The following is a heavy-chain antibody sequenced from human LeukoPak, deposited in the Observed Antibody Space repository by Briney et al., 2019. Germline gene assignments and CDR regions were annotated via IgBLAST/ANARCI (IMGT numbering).Heavy chain of an antibody. Sequence: GGSLRLSCAASGFTFSSYGMHWVRQAPGKGLEWVAVIWFDGSNKYYADSVKGRFTISRDNAKNSLYLQMNSLRAEDTAVYYCARDAGGVYAQFDYWGQGTLVTVSS. CDR2: IWFDGSNK. J-gene: IGHJ4*02. V-gene: IGHV3-33*01. D-gene: IGHD2-8*01. CDR3: ARDAGGVYAQFDY. CDR1: GFTFSSYG.